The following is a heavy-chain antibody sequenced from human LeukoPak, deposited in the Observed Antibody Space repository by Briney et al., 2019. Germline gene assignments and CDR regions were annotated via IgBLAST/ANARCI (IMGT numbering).Heavy chain of an antibody. D-gene: IGHD4-17*01. CDR3: ARESPTGYGDYQPFDY. CDR2: ISGSGGST. V-gene: IGHV3-23*01. Sequence: GGSLRLSCAASGFTFSNYAMSWVRQAPGKGLEWVSAISGSGGSTYYADSVKGRFTISRDNSKNTLFLQMNSLGAEDTAVYYFARESPTGYGDYQPFDYWGQRTLVTVSS. CDR1: GFTFSNYA. J-gene: IGHJ4*02.